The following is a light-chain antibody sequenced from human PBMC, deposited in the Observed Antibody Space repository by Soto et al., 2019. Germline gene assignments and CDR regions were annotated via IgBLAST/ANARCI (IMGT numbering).Light chain of an antibody. Sequence: DIQMTPSPYTLSASVGDRGTITCRASRRISGWLAWYQQKPGKAPKLLIYDASSLESGVPSRFSGSGSGTEFTLTISRLQPDDFATYCCQQYNSYSVNAFGQGTKVDIK. J-gene: IGKJ2*01. V-gene: IGKV1-5*01. CDR2: DAS. CDR1: RRISGW. CDR3: QQYNSYSVNA.